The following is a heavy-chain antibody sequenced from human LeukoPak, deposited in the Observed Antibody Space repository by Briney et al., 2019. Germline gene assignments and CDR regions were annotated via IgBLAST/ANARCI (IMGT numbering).Heavy chain of an antibody. J-gene: IGHJ6*02. D-gene: IGHD6-6*01. CDR3: ARDRGIAARMDV. CDR1: GYTFTSYY. Sequence: ASVKVSCKASGYTFTSYYMHWVRQAPGQGLEWMGWISAYNGNTNYAQKLQGRVTMTTDTSTSTAYMELRSLRSDDTAVYYCARDRGIAARMDVWGQGTTVTVSS. CDR2: ISAYNGNT. V-gene: IGHV1-18*04.